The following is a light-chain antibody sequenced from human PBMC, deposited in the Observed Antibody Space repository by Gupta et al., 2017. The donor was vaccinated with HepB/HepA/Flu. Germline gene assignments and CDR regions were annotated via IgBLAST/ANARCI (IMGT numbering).Light chain of an antibody. CDR2: DAS. CDR3: PQRSNWPRT. Sequence: EIVLTQSPATLSLSPGERATLSCRASQSVSFYLAWYQQKPGQAPRLLIYDASNRATGIPDRGSGSGSGTDFTLTISSLEPEDFALYYCPQRSNWPRTFGQGTTVEIK. V-gene: IGKV3-11*01. J-gene: IGKJ1*01. CDR1: QSVSFY.